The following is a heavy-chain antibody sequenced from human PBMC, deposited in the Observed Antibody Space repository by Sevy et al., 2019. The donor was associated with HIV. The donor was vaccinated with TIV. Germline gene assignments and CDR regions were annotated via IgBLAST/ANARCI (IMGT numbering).Heavy chain of an antibody. CDR1: GFTFSNYA. CDR3: AKDVLDPNDAFDS. J-gene: IGHJ3*02. V-gene: IGHV3-23*01. CDR2: ISGSGGST. D-gene: IGHD3-3*01. Sequence: GGSLRLSCAASGFTFSNYAMSWVRQAPGKGLEWVSTISGSGGSTYYADSVQGRFTISRDNSKNTLYLQMNSLRAEDTAVYYCAKDVLDPNDAFDSWGQGTMVTVSS.